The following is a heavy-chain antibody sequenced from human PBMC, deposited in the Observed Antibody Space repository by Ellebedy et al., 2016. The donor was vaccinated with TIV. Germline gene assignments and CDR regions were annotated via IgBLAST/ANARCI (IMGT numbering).Heavy chain of an antibody. CDR1: GFAFDTDW. Sequence: GESLKISCAAFGFAFDTDWMSWVRQAPGRGLEWVANIKQDGSEKHYVDAVKGRFTISRDNAKNSLYLQMNSLRAEDTAVYYCAREIFSGDIVGFDPWGQGTLVTVSS. CDR3: AREIFSGDIVGFDP. J-gene: IGHJ5*02. CDR2: IKQDGSEK. D-gene: IGHD2-15*01. V-gene: IGHV3-7*03.